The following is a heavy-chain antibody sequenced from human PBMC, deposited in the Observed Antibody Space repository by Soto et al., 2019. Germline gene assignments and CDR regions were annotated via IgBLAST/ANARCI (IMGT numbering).Heavy chain of an antibody. V-gene: IGHV4-59*08. J-gene: IGHJ6*03. CDR3: ARHLPYGDYALDYYYMDV. CDR1: GGSISSYY. Sequence: SSETLSLTCTVSGGSISSYYWSWIRQPPGKGLEWIGYIYYSGSTNYNPSLKSRVTISVDTSKNQFSLKLSSVTAADTAVYYCARHLPYGDYALDYYYMDVWGKGTTVTVSS. CDR2: IYYSGST. D-gene: IGHD4-17*01.